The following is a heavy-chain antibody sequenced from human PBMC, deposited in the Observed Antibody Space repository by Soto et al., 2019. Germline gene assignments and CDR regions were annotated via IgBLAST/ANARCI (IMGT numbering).Heavy chain of an antibody. CDR2: IFHSGYT. Sequence: WTWIRQLPGKGLEWIGYIFHSGYTDYNPSLKSRLIISVYTSKNQFSLRLDSVTAAYTAVYYCVRGRGTSAFFDYWGQGTVVTVSS. V-gene: IGHV4-31*02. D-gene: IGHD1-1*01. J-gene: IGHJ4*02. CDR3: VRGRGTSAFFDY.